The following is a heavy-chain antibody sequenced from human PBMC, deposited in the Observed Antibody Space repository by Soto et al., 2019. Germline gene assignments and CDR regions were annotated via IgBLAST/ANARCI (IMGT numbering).Heavy chain of an antibody. Sequence: PSETLSLTCAVSGGSISSSNWWSWVRRPPGKGLEWIGEIYHSGSTNYNPSLKSRVTISVDKSKNQFSLKLSSVTAADTAVYYCARASYEVVAATVFDYWGQGTLVTVSS. V-gene: IGHV4-4*02. CDR3: ARASYEVVAATVFDY. J-gene: IGHJ4*02. D-gene: IGHD2-15*01. CDR1: GGSISSSNW. CDR2: IYHSGST.